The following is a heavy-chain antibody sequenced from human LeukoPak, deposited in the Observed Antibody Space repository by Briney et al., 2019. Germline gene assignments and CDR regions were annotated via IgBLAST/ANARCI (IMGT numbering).Heavy chain of an antibody. CDR1: GGSISSYY. J-gene: IGHJ3*02. CDR2: IYYSGST. CDR3: ARGGTPRYGGNSDDAFDI. D-gene: IGHD4-23*01. Sequence: SETLSLTCTVSGGSISSYYWSWIRQPPGKGLEWIGYIYYSGSTNYNPSLKSRVTISVDTSKNLFSLKLSSVTAADTAVYYCARGGTPRYGGNSDDAFDIWGQGTMVTVSS. V-gene: IGHV4-59*01.